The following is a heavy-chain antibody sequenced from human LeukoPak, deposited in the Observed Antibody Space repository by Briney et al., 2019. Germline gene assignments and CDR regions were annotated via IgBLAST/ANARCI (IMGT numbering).Heavy chain of an antibody. CDR3: AKDQGILGAAGTMDY. J-gene: IGHJ4*02. D-gene: IGHD6-13*01. CDR2: ISGSGGST. V-gene: IGHV3-23*01. Sequence: PGGSLRLSCAASGFTFSSYAMSWVRQAPGKGLEWVSAISGSGGSTYYADSVKGRFTISRDNSKNTLYLQMNSLRAEDTAVYYCAKDQGILGAAGTMDYWGQGTLVTVSS. CDR1: GFTFSSYA.